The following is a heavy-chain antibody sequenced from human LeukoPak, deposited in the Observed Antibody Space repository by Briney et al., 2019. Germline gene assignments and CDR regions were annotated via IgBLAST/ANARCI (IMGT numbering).Heavy chain of an antibody. V-gene: IGHV4-4*07. CDR3: ARDHRESFYDFWSAFDP. Sequence: ASETLSLTCTVSGGSISSYYWSWIRQPAGKGPEWIGRIYTSGSTNYNPSLKSRVTMSVDTSKNQFSLKLSSVTAADTAVYYCARDHRESFYDFWSAFDPWGQGTLVTVSS. J-gene: IGHJ5*02. CDR1: GGSISSYY. D-gene: IGHD3-3*01. CDR2: IYTSGST.